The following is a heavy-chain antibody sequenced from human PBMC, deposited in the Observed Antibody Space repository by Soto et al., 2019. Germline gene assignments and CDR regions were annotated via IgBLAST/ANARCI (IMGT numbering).Heavy chain of an antibody. J-gene: IGHJ3*01. CDR3: ARVHDYRDAFDV. CDR2: ISSSSSYI. Sequence: GGSLRLSCAASGFTFSSYSMNWVRQAPGKGLEWVSSISSSSSYIYYADSVKGRFTISRDNAKNSLYLQMNSLRAEDTAVYYCARVHDYRDAFDVWGQGTMVTVSS. D-gene: IGHD4-17*01. V-gene: IGHV3-21*01. CDR1: GFTFSSYS.